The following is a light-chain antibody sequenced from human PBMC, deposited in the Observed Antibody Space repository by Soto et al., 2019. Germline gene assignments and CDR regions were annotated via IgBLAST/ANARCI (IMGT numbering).Light chain of an antibody. CDR1: QSVSSSY. CDR3: QQYGSTPLT. J-gene: IGKJ1*01. Sequence: EIVLTQSPGPLSLSPGARATLSCSASQSVSSSYLAWYQQKPGQAPRLLIYGASSKATSIPDTFSGSGSGTDFTLTTSRLETEDFEVYYCQQYGSTPLTFGQGTKVDIK. V-gene: IGKV3-20*01. CDR2: GAS.